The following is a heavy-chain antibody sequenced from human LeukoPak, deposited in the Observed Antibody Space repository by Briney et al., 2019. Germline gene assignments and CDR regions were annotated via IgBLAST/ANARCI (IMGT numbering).Heavy chain of an antibody. V-gene: IGHV3-23*01. CDR2: ITDDGKNT. D-gene: IGHD5-12*01. CDR3: ARGTSGYNYGYLDY. CDR1: GFTFSSYG. J-gene: IGHJ4*02. Sequence: GGSLRLSCVASGFTFSSYGMSCVRQVPGKGLEWVSSITDDGKNTYYADSVKGRFTISRDNSKNTLYLQMNSLRAEDTAVYYCARGTSGYNYGYLDYWGQGTLVTVSS.